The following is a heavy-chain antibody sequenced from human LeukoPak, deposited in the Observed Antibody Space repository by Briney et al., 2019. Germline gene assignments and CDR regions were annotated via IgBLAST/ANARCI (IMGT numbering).Heavy chain of an antibody. CDR2: INSDGSVT. CDR3: ARRWQSNQGDAYDF. Sequence: GGSLRLSCAASGFTFDDYGMSWVRQAPGKGLVWVSHINSDGSVTNYADSVKGRFTISRDNAKNTLYLQMNSLRAEDTAVYYCARRWQSNQGDAYDFWGQGTMVTVSS. J-gene: IGHJ3*01. V-gene: IGHV3-74*01. D-gene: IGHD4-11*01. CDR1: GFTFDDYG.